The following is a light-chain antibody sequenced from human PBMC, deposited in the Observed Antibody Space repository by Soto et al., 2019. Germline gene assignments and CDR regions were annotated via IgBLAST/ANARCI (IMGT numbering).Light chain of an antibody. J-gene: IGLJ1*01. CDR2: DVT. CDR3: CSYAGSYTFV. Sequence: SALTQPRSVSGSPRPSGTISCTGTISDVGVYNYVSWYQQHPGKAPKLMIYDVTKRPSGVPDRFSGSKSANTASLTISGLQAEDEADYYCCSYAGSYTFVFGTG. CDR1: ISDVGVYNY. V-gene: IGLV2-11*01.